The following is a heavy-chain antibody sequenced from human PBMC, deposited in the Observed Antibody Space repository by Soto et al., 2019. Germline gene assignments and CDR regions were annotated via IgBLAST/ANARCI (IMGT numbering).Heavy chain of an antibody. J-gene: IGHJ4*02. CDR2: ISGSGGST. V-gene: IGHV3-23*01. CDR1: GFTFSSYA. D-gene: IGHD6-19*01. Sequence: SLRLSCAASGFTFSSYAMSWVRQAPGKGLEWVSAISGSGGSTYYADSVKGRFTISRDNSKNTLYLQMNSLRAEDTAVYYCAKDAPRPKYSSGWYYFDYWGQGTLVTVSS. CDR3: AKDAPRPKYSSGWYYFDY.